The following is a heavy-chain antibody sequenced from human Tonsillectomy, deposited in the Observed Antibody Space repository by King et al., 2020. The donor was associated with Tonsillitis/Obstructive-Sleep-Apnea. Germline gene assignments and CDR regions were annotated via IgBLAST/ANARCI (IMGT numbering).Heavy chain of an antibody. D-gene: IGHD3-9*01. Sequence: VQLVQSGAEVKKPGASVKVSCKASGYTFTGYYIHWVRQAPGQGLEWMGQINPNSGDTNYEQKFQGRVTMTRDTSISTVYMELSRLRSDDTAVYYCARGILTGYYMGLGYWGQGTLVTVSS. CDR2: INPNSGDT. V-gene: IGHV1-2*06. CDR1: GYTFTGYY. CDR3: ARGILTGYYMGLGY. J-gene: IGHJ4*02.